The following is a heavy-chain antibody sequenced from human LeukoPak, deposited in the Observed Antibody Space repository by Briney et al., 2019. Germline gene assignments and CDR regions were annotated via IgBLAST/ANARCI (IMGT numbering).Heavy chain of an antibody. CDR2: IYTSGNT. V-gene: IGHV4-61*02. CDR3: ARVVDYEVAFDI. Sequence: PSETLSLTCTVSGGSISSGGNYWSWIRQPAGKGLEWIGRIYTSGNTNYNPSLKSRATISVDTSKNQFSVELSSVTAADTAVYYCARVVDYEVAFDIWGQGTMVTVSS. CDR1: GGSISSGGNY. D-gene: IGHD4/OR15-4a*01. J-gene: IGHJ3*02.